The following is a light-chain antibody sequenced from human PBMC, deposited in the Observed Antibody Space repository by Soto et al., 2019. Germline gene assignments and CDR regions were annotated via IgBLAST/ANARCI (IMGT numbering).Light chain of an antibody. CDR3: QQYDSYSLT. J-gene: IGKJ4*01. CDR1: QSVSSK. V-gene: IGKV3-15*01. CDR2: GVS. Sequence: EIVMTQSPATLSVSPGERATLSCRASQSVSSKLAWFQQKPGQAPSLLIYGVSTRATGVPVRFSGSGSGTEFTLSISSLQPDDFATYYCQQYDSYSLTFGGGTKVDIK.